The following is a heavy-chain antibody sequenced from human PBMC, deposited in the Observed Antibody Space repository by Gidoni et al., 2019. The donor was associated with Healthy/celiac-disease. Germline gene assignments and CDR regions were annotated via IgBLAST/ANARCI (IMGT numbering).Heavy chain of an antibody. J-gene: IGHJ1*01. Sequence: EVQLLESGGGLVQPGGSLRLTCSASGFTFSSYAMSWVRQPPGKGREWVSAISGSVGSTYYADSVKGRFTISRDNSKKTLYLQMNSLRAEDTAVYYCAKNGYYYDSSGYYSLYFQHWGQGTLVTVSS. CDR2: ISGSVGST. V-gene: IGHV3-23*01. CDR3: AKNGYYYDSSGYYSLYFQH. D-gene: IGHD3-22*01. CDR1: GFTFSSYA.